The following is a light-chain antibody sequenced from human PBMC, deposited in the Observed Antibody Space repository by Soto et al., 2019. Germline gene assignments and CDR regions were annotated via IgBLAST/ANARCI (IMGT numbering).Light chain of an antibody. CDR2: DNN. CDR1: SSNIGSNY. Sequence: QSVLTQPPSVSAAPGQKVTISCSGSSSNIGSNYVSWYQQLPGTAPKLLIYDNNNRHSGIPDRFSGSKSGTSATLAITGLQTGGEADYYCGTWDISLSAGVFGGGTKRTVL. V-gene: IGLV1-51*01. J-gene: IGLJ3*02. CDR3: GTWDISLSAGV.